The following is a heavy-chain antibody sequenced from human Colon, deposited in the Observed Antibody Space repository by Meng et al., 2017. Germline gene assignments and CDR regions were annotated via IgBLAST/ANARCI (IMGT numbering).Heavy chain of an antibody. Sequence: QVQLVQSGAELKKPWASVTVSCKASGYSFRTYAINWVRQAPGQGLQWMGWINMYTGDPSYVEGFAGRFVFSLDISVSTAYLQISSLKAEDTAVYFCVRHNGDSDFDYWGQGTLVTVSS. CDR1: GYSFRTYA. V-gene: IGHV7-4-1*02. CDR2: INMYTGDP. D-gene: IGHD2-21*02. CDR3: VRHNGDSDFDY. J-gene: IGHJ4*02.